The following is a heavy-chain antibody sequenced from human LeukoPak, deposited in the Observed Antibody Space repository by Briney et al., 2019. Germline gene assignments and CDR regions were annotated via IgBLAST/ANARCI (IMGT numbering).Heavy chain of an antibody. CDR3: ARGPNSNWSGLDF. J-gene: IGHJ4*02. CDR2: ISPTGSTT. V-gene: IGHV3-74*01. CDR1: GFSFSGHW. D-gene: IGHD6-6*01. Sequence: GGSLRLSCTASGFSFSGHWMHWARQLPGKGLVWVSRISPTGSTTSYADSVKGRFTVSRDNAKNTLYLQVNNLRAEETAVYYCARGPNSNWSGLDFWGQGTLLTVSS.